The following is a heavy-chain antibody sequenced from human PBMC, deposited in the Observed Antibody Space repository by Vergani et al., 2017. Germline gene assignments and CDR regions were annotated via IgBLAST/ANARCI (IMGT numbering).Heavy chain of an antibody. CDR1: GFTFSSYG. CDR2: IWYDGSNK. D-gene: IGHD6-6*01. V-gene: IGHV3-33*01. J-gene: IGHJ4*02. Sequence: QVQLVESGGGVVQPGRSLRLSCAASGFTFSSYGMHWVRQAPGKGLEWVAVIWYDGSNKYYADSVKGRFTISRDNSKNTLYLQMNSLRAEDTAVYYCARDLKGGLVRPDYWGQGTLVTVSS. CDR3: ARDLKGGLVRPDY.